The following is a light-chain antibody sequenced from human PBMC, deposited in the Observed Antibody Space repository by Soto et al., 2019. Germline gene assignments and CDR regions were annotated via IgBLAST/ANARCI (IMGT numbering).Light chain of an antibody. Sequence: QSVLTQPASVSESPGQSITISCTGTSSDVGGYNYVSWYQQHPGKAPKLMIYEVSNRPSGVSNRFSGSKSGNTASLTISGLQAEDEADYYCSSYTSSSTPFYVFGTGTKVTVL. V-gene: IGLV2-14*01. CDR3: SSYTSSSTPFYV. J-gene: IGLJ1*01. CDR1: SSDVGGYNY. CDR2: EVS.